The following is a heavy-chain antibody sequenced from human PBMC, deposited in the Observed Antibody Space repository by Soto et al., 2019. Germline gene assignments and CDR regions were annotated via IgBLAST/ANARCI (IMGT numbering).Heavy chain of an antibody. CDR2: INPGDSET. D-gene: IGHD5-18*01. V-gene: IGHV5-51*01. J-gene: IGHJ5*02. CDR1: GYNYTTYW. Sequence: HGESLKISCKASGYNYTTYWIGWVRQMPGKGLEWMGIINPGDSETRYSPSFRGHVTISADKSISTAYLQWSSLKASDTAMYYCARLGYSYGSGWFDPWGQGTLVTVSS. CDR3: ARLGYSYGSGWFDP.